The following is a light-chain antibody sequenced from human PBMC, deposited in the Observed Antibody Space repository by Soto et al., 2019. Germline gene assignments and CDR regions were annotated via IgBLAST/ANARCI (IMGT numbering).Light chain of an antibody. CDR1: SSDVGTYNY. CDR3: SSYTTSNTQV. Sequence: SVLTQPASVSGSPGQSITISCTRTSSDVGTYNYVSWYQHRPGKAPKLMIYDVSYRPSGVSNRFSGSKSANTASLTISGLQAEDEADYYCSSYTTSNTQVFGGGTKLTVL. CDR2: DVS. V-gene: IGLV2-14*01. J-gene: IGLJ3*02.